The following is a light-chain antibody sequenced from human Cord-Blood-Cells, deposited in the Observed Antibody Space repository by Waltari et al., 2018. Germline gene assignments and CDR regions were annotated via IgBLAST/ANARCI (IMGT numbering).Light chain of an antibody. J-gene: IGLJ2*01. CDR2: DVS. CDR1: SSPVGGYTS. V-gene: IGLV2-14*01. CDR3: SSYTSSSTLVV. Sequence: QSPLSPPASVSGSPGQSISVSCTATSSPVGGYTSVSCYQQHPGKAPKLMIYDVSNRPSGVSNRFSGSKSGNTASLTISGLQAEDEADHYCSSYTSSSTLVVFGGGTKLTVL.